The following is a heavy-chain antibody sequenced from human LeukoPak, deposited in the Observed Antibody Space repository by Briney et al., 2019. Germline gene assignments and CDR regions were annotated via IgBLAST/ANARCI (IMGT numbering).Heavy chain of an antibody. CDR2: ISSSSSTI. D-gene: IGHD3-3*01. V-gene: IGHV3-48*04. J-gene: IGHJ4*02. CDR1: GFTFSSYS. CDR3: AREWVPRLEAQDYDFWSGHFDY. Sequence: GGSLRLSCAASGFTFSSYSMNWVRQAPGKGLEWVSYISSSSSTIYYADSVKGRFTISRDNAKNSLYLQMNSLRAEDTAVYYCAREWVPRLEAQDYDFWSGHFDYWGQGTLVTVSS.